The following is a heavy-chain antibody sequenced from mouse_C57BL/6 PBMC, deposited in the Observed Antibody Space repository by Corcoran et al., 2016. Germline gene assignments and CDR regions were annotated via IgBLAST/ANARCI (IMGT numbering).Heavy chain of an antibody. CDR1: GYSITSGYY. CDR3: ASIGSSYVGYFDV. V-gene: IGHV3-6*01. Sequence: DVQLQESGPGLVKPSQSLSLTCSVTGYSITSGYYWNWIRQFPGNKLEWMGYISYDGSNNYNPSLKNRISITRDTSKNQFFLKLNSVTTEDTATYYCASIGSSYVGYFDVWGTGTTVTVSS. CDR2: ISYDGSN. J-gene: IGHJ1*03. D-gene: IGHD1-1*01.